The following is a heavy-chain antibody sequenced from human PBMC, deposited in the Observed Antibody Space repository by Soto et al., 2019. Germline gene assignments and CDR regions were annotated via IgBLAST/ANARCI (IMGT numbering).Heavy chain of an antibody. CDR1: GFTFSSYA. D-gene: IGHD3-3*01. Sequence: GGSLRLSCAASGFTFSSYAMHWVRQAPGKGLEWVAVISYDGSNKYYADSVKGRFTISRDNSKNTLYLQMNSLRAEDTAVYYCARAGLYYDFWSGYDEGYHFDYWGQGTLVTVSS. J-gene: IGHJ4*02. CDR2: ISYDGSNK. CDR3: ARAGLYYDFWSGYDEGYHFDY. V-gene: IGHV3-30-3*01.